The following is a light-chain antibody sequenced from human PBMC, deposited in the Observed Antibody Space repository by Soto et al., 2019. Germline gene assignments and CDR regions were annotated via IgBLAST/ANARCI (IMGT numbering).Light chain of an antibody. CDR2: EVS. CDR3: SSYAGSNNLI. CDR1: SSDVGGYNY. Sequence: QSVLTQPASVSGSPGQSITISCTGTSSDVGGYNYVSWYQQHPGKAPKLMIYEVSLRPSGVPDRFSGSKSGNTASLTVSGLQAEDEADYYCSSYAGSNNLIFGGGTKVTVL. J-gene: IGLJ2*01. V-gene: IGLV2-8*01.